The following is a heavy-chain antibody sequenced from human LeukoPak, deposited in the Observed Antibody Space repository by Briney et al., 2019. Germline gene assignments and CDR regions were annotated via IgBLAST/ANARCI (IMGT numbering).Heavy chain of an antibody. D-gene: IGHD3-22*01. CDR2: INHSGST. Sequence: SETLSLTCAVYGGSFSSYYWSWIRQPPGKGLEWIGEINHSGSTNYNPSLKSRVTISVDTSKNQFSLKLSSVTAADTAVYYCASYYYDSSGYNAWGQGTLVTVSS. CDR1: GGSFSSYY. V-gene: IGHV4-34*01. J-gene: IGHJ5*02. CDR3: ASYYYDSSGYNA.